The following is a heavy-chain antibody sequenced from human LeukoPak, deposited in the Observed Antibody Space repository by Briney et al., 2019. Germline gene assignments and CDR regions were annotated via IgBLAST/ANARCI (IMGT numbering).Heavy chain of an antibody. J-gene: IGHJ4*02. V-gene: IGHV4-4*07. CDR3: ARDRAGGLRFVEWLSAFDY. CDR2: IYTSGST. D-gene: IGHD3-3*01. CDR1: GGSISSYY. Sequence: KPSETLSLTCTVSGGSISSYYWSWIRQPAGKGLEWIGRIYTSGSTNYNPSLKSRVTMSVDTSKNQFSLKLSSVTAADTAVYCARDRAGGLRFVEWLSAFDYWGQGTLVTVSS.